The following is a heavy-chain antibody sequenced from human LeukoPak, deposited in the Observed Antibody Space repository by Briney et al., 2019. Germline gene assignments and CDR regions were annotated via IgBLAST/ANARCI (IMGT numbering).Heavy chain of an antibody. CDR2: ISGSGSST. CDR3: AKAIFGLDDDLTYYFDY. V-gene: IGHV3-23*01. D-gene: IGHD1-1*01. Sequence: PGGSLRLSCAASGFAFSSYAMNWVRQAPGKGLECVSTISGSGSSTYYADSVKGRFTISRDSSKNTLYLQMNSLRAEDTALYYCAKAIFGLDDDLTYYFDYWGQGTLVTVSS. J-gene: IGHJ4*02. CDR1: GFAFSSYA.